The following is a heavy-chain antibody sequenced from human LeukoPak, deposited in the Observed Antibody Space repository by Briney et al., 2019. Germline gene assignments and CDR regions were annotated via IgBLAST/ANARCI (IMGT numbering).Heavy chain of an antibody. D-gene: IGHD4-17*01. V-gene: IGHV4-59*01. CDR3: ARDLGGPIYGFVY. Sequence: SETLSLTCTVSGGSIGSYYWSWIRQPPGKGLEWIGYIYYSGNTNYNPSLKSRVTISVDTSKNQFSLKLSSVTAADTAVYYCARDLGGPIYGFVYWGQGTLVTVSS. J-gene: IGHJ4*02. CDR2: IYYSGNT. CDR1: GGSIGSYY.